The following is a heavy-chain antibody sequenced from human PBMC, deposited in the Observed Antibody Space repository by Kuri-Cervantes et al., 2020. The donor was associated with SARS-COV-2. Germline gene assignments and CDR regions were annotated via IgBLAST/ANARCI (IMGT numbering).Heavy chain of an antibody. CDR3: VKFDSYYYDSPMRDAFDI. CDR2: INPNSGGT. Sequence: ASVKVSCKASGYTFTGYYMHWVRQAPGQGLEWMGWINPNSGGTNYAQKFQGWVTMTRDTSISTAYMELSSLRAEDTAVYYCVKFDSYYYDSPMRDAFDIWGQGTMVTVSS. CDR1: GYTFTGYY. J-gene: IGHJ3*02. D-gene: IGHD3-22*01. V-gene: IGHV1-2*04.